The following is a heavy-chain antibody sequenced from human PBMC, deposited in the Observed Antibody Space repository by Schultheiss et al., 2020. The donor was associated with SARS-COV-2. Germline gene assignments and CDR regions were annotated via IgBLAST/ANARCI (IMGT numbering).Heavy chain of an antibody. CDR3: ARVVDGYAVDY. J-gene: IGHJ4*02. CDR1: GFTFSSYW. D-gene: IGHD3-16*01. Sequence: GESLKISCAASGFTFSSYWMHWVRQAPGKGLEWVANIKQDGSEKYYVDSVKGRFTISRDNAKNTLYLQMNSLRAEDTAVYYCARVVDGYAVDYWGQGTLVTVSS. CDR2: IKQDGSEK. V-gene: IGHV3-7*01.